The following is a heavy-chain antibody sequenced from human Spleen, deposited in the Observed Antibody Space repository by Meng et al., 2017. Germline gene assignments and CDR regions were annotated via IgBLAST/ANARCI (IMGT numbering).Heavy chain of an antibody. CDR2: INPNTGDT. Sequence: ASVKVSCKASGYTFSDPFMYWVRQAPGQGLEWMGRINPNTGDTKSAQKFQGRVTMTRDTSISTAYMELSRLRSDDTAIYYCARSDDGYSGYSTYYYGMDVWGQGTTVTVSS. CDR1: GYTFSDPF. CDR3: ARSDDGYSGYSTYYYGMDV. D-gene: IGHD5-12*01. V-gene: IGHV1-2*06. J-gene: IGHJ6*02.